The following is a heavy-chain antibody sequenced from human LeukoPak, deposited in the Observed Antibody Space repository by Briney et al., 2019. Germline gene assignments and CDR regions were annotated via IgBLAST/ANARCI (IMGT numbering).Heavy chain of an antibody. V-gene: IGHV4-59*08. Sequence: SETLSLTCTVSGGSISSYYWSWIRQPPGKGLEWIGYIYYSGSTNYNPSLKSRVTISVDTSKNQFSLKLSSVTAADTAVYYCARLYGDYNFVYWGQGTLVTVSS. J-gene: IGHJ4*02. CDR1: GGSISSYY. D-gene: IGHD4-17*01. CDR2: IYYSGST. CDR3: ARLYGDYNFVY.